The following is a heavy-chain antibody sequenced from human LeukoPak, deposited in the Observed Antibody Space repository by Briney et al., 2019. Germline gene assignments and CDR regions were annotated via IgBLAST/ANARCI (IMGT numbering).Heavy chain of an antibody. D-gene: IGHD3-22*01. CDR3: ASLWSDYYYDSSGYYIDY. V-gene: IGHV4-30-2*01. Sequence: PSQTLSLTCAVSGGSLSSGGYSWGWVRQPPGRGLEWIGYIYHSGSTYYNPSLKSRVTISVDRSKNQFSLKLSSVTAPDTAVYSCASLWSDYYYDSSGYYIDYWGQGTLVTVSS. CDR1: GGSLSSGGYS. CDR2: IYHSGST. J-gene: IGHJ4*02.